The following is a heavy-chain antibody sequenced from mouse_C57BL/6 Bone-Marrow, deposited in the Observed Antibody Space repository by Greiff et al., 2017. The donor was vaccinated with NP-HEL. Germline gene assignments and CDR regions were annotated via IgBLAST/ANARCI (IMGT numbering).Heavy chain of an antibody. CDR3: ARGNTTVPYYFDY. V-gene: IGHV14-3*01. D-gene: IGHD1-1*01. CDR1: GSNIKNTY. Sequence: EVQLVESVAELVRPGASVKLSCTASGSNIKNTYMHWVKQRPEQGLEWIGRIDPANGNTKYAPKFQGKATITADTSSNTAYMQLSSLTSEDTAIYYCARGNTTVPYYFDYRGKGTTLTVSS. CDR2: IDPANGNT. J-gene: IGHJ2*01.